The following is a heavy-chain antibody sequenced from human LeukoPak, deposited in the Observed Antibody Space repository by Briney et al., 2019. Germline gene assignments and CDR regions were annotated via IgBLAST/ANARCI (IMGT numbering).Heavy chain of an antibody. CDR3: ARAYSSSWHFDY. J-gene: IGHJ4*02. Sequence: XXYWSWXRXPPGKGLEWIGYIYYSGSTNYNPSLKSRVTISVDTSKNQFSLKLSSVTAADTAVYYCARAYSSSWHFDYWGQGTLVTVSS. V-gene: IGHV4-59*01. CDR2: IYYSGST. D-gene: IGHD6-13*01. CDR1: XXY.